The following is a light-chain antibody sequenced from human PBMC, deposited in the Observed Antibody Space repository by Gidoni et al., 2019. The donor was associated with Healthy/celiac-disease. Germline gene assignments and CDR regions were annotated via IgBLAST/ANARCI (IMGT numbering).Light chain of an antibody. CDR3: QHYGTSLT. CDR2: TAS. CDR1: QTVSSSY. V-gene: IGKV3-20*01. Sequence: IVLTQSPVTLSLSPGERATLSCWASQTVSSSYLAWYQQKPGQTPRLLIYTASSRATGIPDRFSGSGSGTDFTLTINRLEPEDFAVYYCQHYGTSLTFXGXTKVEIK. J-gene: IGKJ4*01.